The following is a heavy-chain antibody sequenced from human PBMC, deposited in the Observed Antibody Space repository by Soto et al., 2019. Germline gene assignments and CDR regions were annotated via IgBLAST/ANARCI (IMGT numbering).Heavy chain of an antibody. CDR1: GFTFSSYS. J-gene: IGHJ6*02. D-gene: IGHD2-2*01. Sequence: GGSLRLSCAASGFTFSSYSMNWVRQAPGKGLEWVSYISSSSSTIYYADSVKGRFTISRDNAKNSLYLQMNSLRDEDTAVYYCAREGIVVVPAAPRRYYYGMDVWGQGTTVTVSS. V-gene: IGHV3-48*02. CDR3: AREGIVVVPAAPRRYYYGMDV. CDR2: ISSSSSTI.